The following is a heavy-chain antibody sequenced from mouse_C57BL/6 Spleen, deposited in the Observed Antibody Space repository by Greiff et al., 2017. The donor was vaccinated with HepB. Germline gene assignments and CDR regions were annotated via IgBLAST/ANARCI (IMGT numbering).Heavy chain of an antibody. J-gene: IGHJ3*01. D-gene: IGHD2-1*01. CDR3: ARDEGDGNYVLFAY. V-gene: IGHV5-16*01. CDR1: GFTFSDYY. CDR2: INYDGSST. Sequence: EVKLVESEGGLVQPGSSMKLSCTASGFTFSDYYMAWVRQVPEKGLEWVANINYDGSSTYYLDSLKSRFIISRDNAKNILYLQMSSLKSEDTATYYCARDEGDGNYVLFAYWGQGTLVTVSA.